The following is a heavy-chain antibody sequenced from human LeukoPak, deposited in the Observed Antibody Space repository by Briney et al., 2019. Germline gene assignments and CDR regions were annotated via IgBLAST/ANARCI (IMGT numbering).Heavy chain of an antibody. V-gene: IGHV3-23*01. CDR3: AKVTHSSSSSSYNFDY. Sequence: GGSLRLSCEASGFTFNNYAMSWVRQAPGKGLEWVSAISASGTGTYYADSVKGRFTISRDNSKNTLYLQMNSLRAEDTAVYYCAKVTHSSSSSSYNFDYWGQGTLVTVSS. D-gene: IGHD6-6*01. CDR1: GFTFNNYA. J-gene: IGHJ4*02. CDR2: ISASGTGT.